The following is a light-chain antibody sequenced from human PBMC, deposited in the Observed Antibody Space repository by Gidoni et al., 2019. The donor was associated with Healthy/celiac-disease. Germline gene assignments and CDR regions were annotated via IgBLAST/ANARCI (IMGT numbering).Light chain of an antibody. J-gene: IGKJ4*01. CDR2: DAS. CDR3: QQYDKLALT. CDR1: QDISNY. Sequence: DIHMPQSPSSLSASVGDRVTITCQASQDISNYLNWYQQKPGKAPKLLSYDASNLETGVPSRFSGSGSGTDFTFSISSLQPEDIATYYCQQYDKLALTFGGGTKVEIK. V-gene: IGKV1-33*01.